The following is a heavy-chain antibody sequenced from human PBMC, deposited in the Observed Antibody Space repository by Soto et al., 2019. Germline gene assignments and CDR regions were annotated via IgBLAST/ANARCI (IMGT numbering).Heavy chain of an antibody. V-gene: IGHV1-69*02. CDR2: IIPILGIA. J-gene: IGHJ4*02. D-gene: IGHD6-19*01. CDR3: AVQVVAGNYFDY. Sequence: QVQLVQSGAEVKKPGSSVKVSCKASGGTFSSYTISWVRQAPGRGLEWMGRIIPILGIANYAQKFQGRVTITADKSTSTAYMELSSLRSEDTAVYYCAVQVVAGNYFDYWGQGTLVTVSS. CDR1: GGTFSSYT.